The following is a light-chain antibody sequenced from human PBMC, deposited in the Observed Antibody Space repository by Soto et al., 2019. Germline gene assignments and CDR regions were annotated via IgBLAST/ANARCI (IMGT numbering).Light chain of an antibody. CDR1: QSVSSY. J-gene: IGKJ1*01. V-gene: IGKV3-11*01. Sequence: EIVLTQSPATLSLSPGERATLSCRASQSVSSYLAWYQQKPGQAPRLLIYDASNRATGIPARFSGSGSGTDFTLTISSLEPEDFAVYYCQHYGSSPTTFGQGTKVDI. CDR2: DAS. CDR3: QHYGSSPTT.